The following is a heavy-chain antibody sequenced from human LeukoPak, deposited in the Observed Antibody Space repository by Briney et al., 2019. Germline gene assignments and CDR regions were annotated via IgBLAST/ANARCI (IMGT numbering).Heavy chain of an antibody. D-gene: IGHD3-3*01. V-gene: IGHV1-8*01. CDR2: MSPNSGNT. J-gene: IGHJ3*02. CDR3: ARGLRITIFGVVIISAFDI. CDR1: GYTFTSYD. Sequence: GASVKVSCKASGYTFTSYDINWVRHATGQGLEWMGWMSPNSGNTGYAQKFQGRVTMTRNTSISTAYMELSSLRSEATAVYYCARGLRITIFGVVIISAFDIWGQGTMVTVSS.